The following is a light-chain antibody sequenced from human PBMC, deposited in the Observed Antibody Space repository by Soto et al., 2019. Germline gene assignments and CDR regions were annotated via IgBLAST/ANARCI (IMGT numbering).Light chain of an antibody. CDR2: KAS. CDR1: QSISVW. Sequence: DIQVTQSPSTLSASVGDRVIITCPASQSISVWLAWYQQKPGKAPKLLIYKASNLESGVPSRFSGSGSGTEFTLTISGLQPDDLATYYCQQYDSNPLTFGGGTKVEIK. J-gene: IGKJ4*01. V-gene: IGKV1-5*03. CDR3: QQYDSNPLT.